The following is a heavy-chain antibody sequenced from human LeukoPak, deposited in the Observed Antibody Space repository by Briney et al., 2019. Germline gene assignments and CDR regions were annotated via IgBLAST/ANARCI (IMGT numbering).Heavy chain of an antibody. CDR3: ARSPNSDEQRLYYYCYYMDV. CDR2: ISSSSSYI. Sequence: PGGSLRLSCAASGFTFSSYSMNWVRQAPGKGLEWVSSISSSSSYIYYADSVKGRFTISRDSAKNSLYLQMNSLRAEGTAVYYCARSPNSDEQRLYYYCYYMDVWGKGTTVTVSS. J-gene: IGHJ6*03. D-gene: IGHD6-25*01. V-gene: IGHV3-21*01. CDR1: GFTFSSYS.